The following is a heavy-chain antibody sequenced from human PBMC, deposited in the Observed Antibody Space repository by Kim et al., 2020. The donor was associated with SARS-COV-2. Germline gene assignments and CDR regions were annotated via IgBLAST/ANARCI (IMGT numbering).Heavy chain of an antibody. CDR3: AKATRNYDILTGYYFAGMDV. V-gene: IGHV3-43*02. D-gene: IGHD3-9*01. CDR1: GFTFDDYA. J-gene: IGHJ6*02. CDR2: ISGDGGST. Sequence: GGSLRLSCAASGFTFDDYAMHWVRQAPGKGLEWVSLISGDGGSTYYADSVKGRFTISRDNSKNSLYLQMNSLRTEDTALYYCAKATRNYDILTGYYFAGMDVWAKGPRSPSP.